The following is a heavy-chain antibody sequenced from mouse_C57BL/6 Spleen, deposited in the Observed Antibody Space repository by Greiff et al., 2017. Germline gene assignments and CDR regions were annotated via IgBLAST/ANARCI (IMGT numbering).Heavy chain of an antibody. V-gene: IGHV1-72*01. J-gene: IGHJ4*01. CDR1: GYTFTSYW. Sequence: QVQLQQPGAELVKPGASVKLSCKASGYTFTSYWMHWVKQRPGRGLEWIGRIDPNSGGTKYNEKFKSKATLTVDKPSSTAYMQLSSLTSEDSAVYYCARGFITTVVGYYAMGYWGQGTSVTVSS. CDR3: ARGFITTVVGYYAMGY. CDR2: IDPNSGGT. D-gene: IGHD1-1*01.